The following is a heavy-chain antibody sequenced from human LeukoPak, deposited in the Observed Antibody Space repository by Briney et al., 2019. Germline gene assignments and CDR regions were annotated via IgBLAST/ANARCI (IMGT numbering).Heavy chain of an antibody. D-gene: IGHD1-26*01. CDR3: AISLYSGSYWGD. Sequence: GGSLRLSCAASGSTFSSYWMHWVRQAPGKGLVWVSRINSDGSSTSYADSVKGRFTISRDNAKNTLYLQMNSLRAEDTAVYYCAISLYSGSYWGDWGQGTLVTVSS. CDR1: GSTFSSYW. CDR2: INSDGSST. J-gene: IGHJ4*02. V-gene: IGHV3-74*01.